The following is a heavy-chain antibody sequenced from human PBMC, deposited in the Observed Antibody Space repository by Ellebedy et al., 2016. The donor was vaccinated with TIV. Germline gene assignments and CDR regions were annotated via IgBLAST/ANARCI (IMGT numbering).Heavy chain of an antibody. Sequence: GESLKISCAASGFTFSGYWMHWVRQAPGKGLVWVSRINSDGSSTTYADSVKGRFTISRDNSKNTLYLQMNSLRAEDTAVYYCVRTARIADYWGQGTLVTVSS. CDR2: INSDGSST. CDR1: GFTFSGYW. CDR3: VRTARIADY. D-gene: IGHD2-21*02. J-gene: IGHJ4*02. V-gene: IGHV3-74*01.